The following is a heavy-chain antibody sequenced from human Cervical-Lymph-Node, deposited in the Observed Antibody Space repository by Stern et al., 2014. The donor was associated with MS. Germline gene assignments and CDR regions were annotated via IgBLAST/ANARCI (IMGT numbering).Heavy chain of an antibody. V-gene: IGHV4-61*02. J-gene: IGHJ3*02. CDR2: IYSSGTT. Sequence: VQLEESGPGLVKASQTLSLTCTVSGGSISTRSHYWSWIRQPAGKGLEWIGRIYSSGTTNYNPSLKSRVTISVDTSKNQGSLKLKFVTAADTAVYYCARENWNDYVNAFDIWGQGTMVTVSS. CDR3: ARENWNDYVNAFDI. D-gene: IGHD1-1*01. CDR1: GGSISTRSHY.